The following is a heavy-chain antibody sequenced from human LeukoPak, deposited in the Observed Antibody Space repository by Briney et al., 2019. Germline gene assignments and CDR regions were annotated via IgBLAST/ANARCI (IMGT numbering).Heavy chain of an antibody. D-gene: IGHD2-15*01. V-gene: IGHV4-59*08. CDR1: GGSISNYY. CDR3: ARRYCSGGSCYSDRGAFDI. Sequence: SETLFLTCTVSGGSISNYYWSWIRQPPGKELEWIGYIYYSGSTNYNPSLKSRVTISVDTSKNQFSLMLRSVTAADTAVYYCARRYCSGGSCYSDRGAFDIWGQGTMVTVSS. CDR2: IYYSGST. J-gene: IGHJ3*02.